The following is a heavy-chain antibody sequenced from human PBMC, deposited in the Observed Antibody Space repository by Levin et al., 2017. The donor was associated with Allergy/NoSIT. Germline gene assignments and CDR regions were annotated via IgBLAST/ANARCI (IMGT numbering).Heavy chain of an antibody. V-gene: IGHV4-39*01. CDR1: GGSISSSSYY. CDR2: IFHSGTT. J-gene: IGHJ3*02. CDR3: ARHRYYYDSSGVDDAFDI. D-gene: IGHD3-22*01. Sequence: TSETLSLTCTVSGGSISSSSYYWGWIRQPPGKGLEWIGSIFHSGTTYYNPSLKSRVTISVDTSKNQFSLKLSSVTAADTAVYYCARHRYYYDSSGVDDAFDIWGQGTMVTVSS.